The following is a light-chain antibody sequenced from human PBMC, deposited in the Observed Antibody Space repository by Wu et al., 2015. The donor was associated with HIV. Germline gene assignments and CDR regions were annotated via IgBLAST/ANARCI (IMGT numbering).Light chain of an antibody. CDR1: QGISSS. CDR2: AAS. J-gene: IGKJ1*01. CDR3: QQYYDTPPT. V-gene: IGKV1-NL1*01. Sequence: DIQMTQSPSSLSALVGDSVNITCRASQGISSSLAWYQQKPGKAPNLLLYAASRLEGGVPSRFSGGGSGTDYTLTISSLQPEDVATYFCQQYYDTPPTFGQGTKLEI.